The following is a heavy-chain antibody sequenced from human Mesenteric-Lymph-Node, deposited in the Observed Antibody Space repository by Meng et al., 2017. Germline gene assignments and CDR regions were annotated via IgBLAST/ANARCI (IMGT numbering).Heavy chain of an antibody. D-gene: IGHD4-17*01. Sequence: ASVKVSCKASGYTFTGYYMHWVRQAPGQGLEWMGWINPNSGGTNYAQKFQGRVTMTRDTSISTAYMELSRLRSDDTAVYYCARDYSPAPYGDYIYYYYGMDVWGQGTTVT. V-gene: IGHV1-2*02. CDR3: ARDYSPAPYGDYIYYYYGMDV. J-gene: IGHJ6*01. CDR1: GYTFTGYY. CDR2: INPNSGGT.